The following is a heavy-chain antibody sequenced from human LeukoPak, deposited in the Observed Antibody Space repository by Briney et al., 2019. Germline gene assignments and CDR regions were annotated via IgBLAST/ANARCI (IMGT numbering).Heavy chain of an antibody. CDR1: GGTFSSYA. CDR2: IIPILGIA. D-gene: IGHD7-27*01. Sequence: SVKVSCKASGGTFSSYAISWVRQAPGQGLEWMGRIIPILGIANYAQKFQGRVTITADKSTSTAYMELSSLRSEDTAVYYCARDFSFGQLGYPDGYWGQGTLVTVSS. CDR3: ARDFSFGQLGYPDGY. J-gene: IGHJ4*02. V-gene: IGHV1-69*04.